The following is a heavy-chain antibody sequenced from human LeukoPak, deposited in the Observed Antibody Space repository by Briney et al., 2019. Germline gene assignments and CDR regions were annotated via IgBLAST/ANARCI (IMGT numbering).Heavy chain of an antibody. J-gene: IGHJ3*02. CDR3: ARLHSGWDDDAFDI. D-gene: IGHD6-19*01. CDR1: GGSISSSSHY. V-gene: IGHV4-39*07. CDR2: IYYSGST. Sequence: RSSETLSLTCTVSGGSISSSSHYWGWIRQPPGKGLEWIGSIYYSGSTYYNPSLKSRVTISVDTSKNQFSLKLSSVTAADTAVYYCARLHSGWDDDAFDIWGQGTMVTVSS.